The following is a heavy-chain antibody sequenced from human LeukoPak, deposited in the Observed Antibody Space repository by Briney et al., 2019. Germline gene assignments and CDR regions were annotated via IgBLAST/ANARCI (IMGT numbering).Heavy chain of an antibody. CDR3: ARAGYSGYDNWFDP. V-gene: IGHV4-39*07. D-gene: IGHD5-12*01. Sequence: SETLSLTCTVSGGSISSSSYYWGWIRQPPGKGLEWIGSIYYSGSTYYNPSLKSRVTISVDTSKNQFSLKLSSVTAADTAVYYCARAGYSGYDNWFDPWGQGTLVTVSS. CDR2: IYYSGST. CDR1: GGSISSSSYY. J-gene: IGHJ5*02.